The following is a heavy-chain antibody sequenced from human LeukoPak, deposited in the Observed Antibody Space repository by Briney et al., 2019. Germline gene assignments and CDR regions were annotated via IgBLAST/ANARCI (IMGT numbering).Heavy chain of an antibody. CDR2: ISYDGSNK. CDR1: GFTFSSYG. D-gene: IGHD3-10*01. J-gene: IGHJ4*02. Sequence: GGSLRLSCAASGFTFSSYGMHWVRQAPGKGLEWVAVISYDGSNKYYADSVKGRFTISRDNSKNTLYLQMNSLRAEDTAVYYCAKDADISYYYGSGSRSLGYWGQGTLVTVSS. V-gene: IGHV3-30*18. CDR3: AKDADISYYYGSGSRSLGY.